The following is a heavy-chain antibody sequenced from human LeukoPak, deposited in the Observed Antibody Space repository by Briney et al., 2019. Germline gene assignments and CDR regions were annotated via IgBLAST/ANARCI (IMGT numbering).Heavy chain of an antibody. CDR3: AKNRGNYYYFDY. CDR1: GFTFSSYV. CDR2: ISGSGDNT. V-gene: IGHV3-23*01. J-gene: IGHJ4*02. D-gene: IGHD4-11*01. Sequence: GGSLRLSCAASGFTFSSYVMSWVRQAPGKGLEWVSAISGSGDNTYYADPVKDRFTISRDKSKNTLYLQMNSLGAEDTAVYYCAKNRGNYYYFDYWGQGTLVTVSS.